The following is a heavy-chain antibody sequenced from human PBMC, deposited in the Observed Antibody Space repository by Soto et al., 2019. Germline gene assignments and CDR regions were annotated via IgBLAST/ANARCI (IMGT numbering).Heavy chain of an antibody. CDR3: AKLGSSSWSPHYYFDY. J-gene: IGHJ4*02. Sequence: EVQLLESGGGLVQPGGSLRLSCAASGFTFNNYAMGWVRQAPGKGLEWVSAITDSGDDTYYIDSVKGRFTITRANSRSTLYLQINSPRAEDTAIYYCAKLGSSSWSPHYYFDYWGQGTLVTVSS. V-gene: IGHV3-23*01. D-gene: IGHD2-2*01. CDR1: GFTFNNYA. CDR2: ITDSGDDT.